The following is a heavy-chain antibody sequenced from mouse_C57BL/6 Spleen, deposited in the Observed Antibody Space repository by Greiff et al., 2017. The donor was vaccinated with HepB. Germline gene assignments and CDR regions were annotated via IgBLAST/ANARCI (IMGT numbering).Heavy chain of an antibody. CDR1: GYTFTDYN. V-gene: IGHV1-18*01. Sequence: EVQLQESGPELVKPGASVKIPCKASGYTFTDYNMDWVKQSHGKSLEWIGDINPNNGGTIYNQKFKGKATLTVDKSSSTADMELRSLTSEDTAVYYCARWNSPAEFAYWGQGTLVTVSA. J-gene: IGHJ3*01. D-gene: IGHD5-2*01. CDR3: ARWNSPAEFAY. CDR2: INPNNGGT.